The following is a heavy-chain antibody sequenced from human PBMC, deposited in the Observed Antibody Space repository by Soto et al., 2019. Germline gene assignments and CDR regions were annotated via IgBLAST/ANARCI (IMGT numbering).Heavy chain of an antibody. D-gene: IGHD6-13*01. CDR3: VREDRAYSNSWLC. V-gene: IGHV3-21*02. CDR1: GFIFSTYT. J-gene: IGHJ4*02. Sequence: EVQLVESGGGLVKPGGSLRLSCAASGFIFSTYTMNWVRQAPGKGLEWVSFIDRANYIVYVDSVKGRFTISRDNARDPLHLQMDRLRVEDTGIYYCVREDRAYSNSWLCWGQGTLVTVSS. CDR2: IDRANYI.